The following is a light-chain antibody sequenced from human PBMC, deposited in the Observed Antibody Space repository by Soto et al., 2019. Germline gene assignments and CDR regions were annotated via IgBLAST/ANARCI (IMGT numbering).Light chain of an antibody. CDR2: KDS. Sequence: SYELTQPPSVSVSPGQTARITCSGDALPKQYAYWYQQKPGQAPVLVIYKDSERPSGIPERISGSSSGRTVTLTISGVQAEDEADYFCQSADSSDTYGVFGGGTKLTV. CDR1: ALPKQY. V-gene: IGLV3-25*02. CDR3: QSADSSDTYGV. J-gene: IGLJ2*01.